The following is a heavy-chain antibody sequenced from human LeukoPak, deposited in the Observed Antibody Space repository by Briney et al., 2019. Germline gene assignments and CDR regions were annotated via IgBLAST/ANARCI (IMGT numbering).Heavy chain of an antibody. J-gene: IGHJ4*02. V-gene: IGHV3-48*02. D-gene: IGHD3-22*01. CDR2: ISSSSSTI. Sequence: PGGSLRLSCAASGFTFSSYSMNWVRQAPGKGLEWVSYISSSSSTIYYADSVKGRFTISRDNAKNSLYLQMNSLRDEDTAVYYCARDYYYDSSGYSSEFDYWGQGTLVTVSS. CDR3: ARDYYYDSSGYSSEFDY. CDR1: GFTFSSYS.